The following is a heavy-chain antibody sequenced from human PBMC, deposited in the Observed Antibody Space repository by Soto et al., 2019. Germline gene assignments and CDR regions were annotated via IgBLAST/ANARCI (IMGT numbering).Heavy chain of an antibody. V-gene: IGHV4-61*01. D-gene: IGHD3-3*01. CDR2: IYYSGST. Sequence: QVQLQESGPGLVKPSETLSLTCTVSGGSVSSGSYYWSWIRQPPGKGLEWIGYIYYSGSTNYNPSLKSRVTISVDTSKNQFSLKLSSVTAADTAVYYCARGGEWLLPTDFDYWGQGTLVTVSS. CDR3: ARGGEWLLPTDFDY. J-gene: IGHJ4*02. CDR1: GGSVSSGSYY.